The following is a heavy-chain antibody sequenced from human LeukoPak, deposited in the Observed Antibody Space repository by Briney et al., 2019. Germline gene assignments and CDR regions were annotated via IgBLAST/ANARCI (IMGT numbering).Heavy chain of an antibody. D-gene: IGHD2-2*01. V-gene: IGHV4-59*01. CDR2: IYYSGST. Sequence: SETLSLTCTVSGGSISGNAWSWIRQTPEKGLEWIGYIYYSGSTNYNPSLKSRVTISVDTSKNQFSLKLSSVTAADTAVYYCARVPLTPKYCSSTSCHYYYYGMDVWGQGTTVTVSS. J-gene: IGHJ6*02. CDR1: GGSISGNA. CDR3: ARVPLTPKYCSSTSCHYYYYGMDV.